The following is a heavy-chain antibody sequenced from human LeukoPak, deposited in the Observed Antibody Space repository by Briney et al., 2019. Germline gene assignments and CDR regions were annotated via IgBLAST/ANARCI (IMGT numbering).Heavy chain of an antibody. J-gene: IGHJ3*02. V-gene: IGHV1-2*04. Sequence: ASVKVSCKASGYTFTGYYMHWVRQAPGQGLEWMGWINPNSGGTNYAQKFQGWVTMTRDTSISTAYMELSRLRSDDTAVYYCAREGGNCSSTSCYITPLDAFDIWGQGTMVTVSS. CDR2: INPNSGGT. CDR1: GYTFTGYY. D-gene: IGHD2-2*02. CDR3: AREGGNCSSTSCYITPLDAFDI.